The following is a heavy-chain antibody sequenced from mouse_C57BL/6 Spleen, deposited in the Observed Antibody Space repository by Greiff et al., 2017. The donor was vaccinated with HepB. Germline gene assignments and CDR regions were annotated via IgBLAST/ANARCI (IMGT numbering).Heavy chain of an antibody. V-gene: IGHV1-82*01. D-gene: IGHD1-1*01. J-gene: IGHJ3*01. CDR1: GYAFSSSW. Sequence: QVQLQQSGPELVKPGASVKISCKASGYAFSSSWMNWVKQSPGKGLEWIGRIYPGDGATNYNGKFKGKATLTADKSSSTAYMQLSSLTSEDSAVYFCADYYGSSGWFAYWGQGTLVTVSA. CDR3: ADYYGSSGWFAY. CDR2: IYPGDGAT.